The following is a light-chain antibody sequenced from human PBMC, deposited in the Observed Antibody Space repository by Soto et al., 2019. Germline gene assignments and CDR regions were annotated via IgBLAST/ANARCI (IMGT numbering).Light chain of an antibody. J-gene: IGKJ1*01. CDR3: QQYGSSPLT. CDR2: GAS. V-gene: IGKV3-20*01. CDR1: QILSSTS. Sequence: EIVLTQSPGTLSFSPGERAPLSCRASQILSSTSLAWYQQKPGQAPRLLIYGASNRATGIPDRFSGSGSGTDFTLTINRLEPEDFAVYYCQQYGSSPLTFGQGTKVEIK.